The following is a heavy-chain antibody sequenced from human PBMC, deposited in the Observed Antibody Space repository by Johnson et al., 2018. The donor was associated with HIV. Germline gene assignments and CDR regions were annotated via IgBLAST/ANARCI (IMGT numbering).Heavy chain of an antibody. CDR2: IRFDGDNE. CDR3: TTDSGWVPLEAFDI. Sequence: VQLVESGGGVVQPGRSLRLSCAASGFTLSSYGMHWVRQAPGKGLEWVAFIRFDGDNEYYGDSVQGRFTISRDNAKNSLYLQMSSLRAEDTAVYYCTTDSGWVPLEAFDIWGQGTMVTVSS. J-gene: IGHJ3*02. D-gene: IGHD6-19*01. CDR1: GFTLSSYG. V-gene: IGHV3-33*03.